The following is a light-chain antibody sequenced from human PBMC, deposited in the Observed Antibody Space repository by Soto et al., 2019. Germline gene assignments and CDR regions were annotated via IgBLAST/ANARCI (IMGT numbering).Light chain of an antibody. Sequence: EIVMTQSPATLSVSPGDRATLSCRASQSVGSNLAWYQQKPGQAPRLLIYGASTRPTGIPARFSGSGSGTALTLTISSLQSEDFSVYYCHQYNNWPPYTFGQGTKLEIK. CDR1: QSVGSN. V-gene: IGKV3-15*01. CDR2: GAS. CDR3: HQYNNWPPYT. J-gene: IGKJ2*01.